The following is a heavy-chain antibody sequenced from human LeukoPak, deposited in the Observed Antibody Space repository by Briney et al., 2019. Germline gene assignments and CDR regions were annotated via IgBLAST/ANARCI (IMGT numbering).Heavy chain of an antibody. V-gene: IGHV3-66*01. CDR3: ASLGAMVSGADY. CDR1: GFTVSSSY. J-gene: IGHJ4*02. Sequence: GGSLRLSCAASGFTVSSSYMSWVRQAPGKGLEWVSVIYSGGSTYYADSVKGRFTISRDNSKNTLYLQMNSLRAEDTAVYYCASLGAMVSGADYWGQGTLVTVSS. CDR2: IYSGGST. D-gene: IGHD5-18*01.